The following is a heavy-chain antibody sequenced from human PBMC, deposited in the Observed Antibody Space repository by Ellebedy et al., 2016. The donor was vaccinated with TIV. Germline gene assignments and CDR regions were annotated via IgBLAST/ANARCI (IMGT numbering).Heavy chain of an antibody. CDR3: PKGQRVVTAPFDY. J-gene: IGHJ4*01. CDR2: VIGSGGTT. V-gene: IGHV3-23*01. Sequence: PGGSLRLSCAASGFTFSSYAMSWVRQAPGKGLEWVPAVIGSGGTTYYSYSVKGRFTISRDISKNTLYLQMNSLRAEDTAVYYCPKGQRVVTAPFDYWGHGTLVTVSS. CDR1: GFTFSSYA. D-gene: IGHD2-21*02.